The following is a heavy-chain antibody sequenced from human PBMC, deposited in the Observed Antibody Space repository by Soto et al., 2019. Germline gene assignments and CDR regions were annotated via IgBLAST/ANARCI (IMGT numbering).Heavy chain of an antibody. CDR3: ATDNTSSWYDIFHI. Sequence: QVQLVQSGAEVKKPEASVRVSCRVSGNSLTESSIHWVRQAPGKGLEWMGGFDVEEGGPVYAQSFQGRVIMTEDTSTDTAYMELSSLRSEDTAMYYCATDNTSSWYDIFHIWGQGTMLIVSS. CDR2: FDVEEGGP. V-gene: IGHV1-24*01. D-gene: IGHD6-13*01. CDR1: GNSLTESS. J-gene: IGHJ3*02.